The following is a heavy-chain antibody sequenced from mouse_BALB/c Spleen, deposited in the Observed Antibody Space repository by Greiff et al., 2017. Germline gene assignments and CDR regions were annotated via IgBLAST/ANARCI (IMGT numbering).Heavy chain of an antibody. CDR2: IYPGDGDT. CDR3: ARSWDVGAY. J-gene: IGHJ3*01. V-gene: IGHV1-80*01. CDR1: GYAFSSYW. Sequence: QVHVKQSGAELVRPGSSVKISCKASGYAFSSYWMNWVKQRPGQGLEWIGQIYPGDGDTNYNGKFKGKATLTADKSSSTAYMQLSSLTSEDSAVYFCARSWDVGAYWGQGTLVTVSA. D-gene: IGHD4-1*01.